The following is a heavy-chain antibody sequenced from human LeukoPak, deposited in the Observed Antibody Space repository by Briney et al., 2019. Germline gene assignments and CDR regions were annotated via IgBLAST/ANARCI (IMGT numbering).Heavy chain of an antibody. D-gene: IGHD2-15*01. CDR3: ASLGHCSGGSCYYFDY. CDR2: IYYSGST. CDR1: GGSISSYN. V-gene: IGHV4-59*01. Sequence: SETLSLTCTVSGGSISSYNWSWIRQPPGKGLEWIGYIYYSGSTNYNPSLKSRVTISVDTSKNQFSLKLSSVTAADTAVYYCASLGHCSGGSCYYFDYWGQGTLVTVSS. J-gene: IGHJ4*02.